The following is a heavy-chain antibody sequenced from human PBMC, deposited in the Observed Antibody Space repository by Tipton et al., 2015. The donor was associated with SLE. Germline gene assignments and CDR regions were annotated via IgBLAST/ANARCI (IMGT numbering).Heavy chain of an antibody. Sequence: QLVQSGPEVKKPGSSVKVSCKASGGSFSRYGISWVRQAPGQGLEWMGGIIPLFGTANYAQNFQGRVTITADESSSTAYMELSSLRSEDTAVYYCARGVGASLRVDAFDIWGQGTMVTVSS. J-gene: IGHJ3*02. V-gene: IGHV1-69*01. CDR1: GGSFSRYG. D-gene: IGHD1-26*01. CDR2: IIPLFGTA. CDR3: ARGVGASLRVDAFDI.